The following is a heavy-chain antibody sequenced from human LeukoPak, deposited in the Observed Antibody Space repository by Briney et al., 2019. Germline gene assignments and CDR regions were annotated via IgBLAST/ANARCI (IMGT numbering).Heavy chain of an antibody. CDR3: ARFTLGPPSSGYYRDY. CDR2: IIPIFGTA. Sequence: GASVKVSCKASGYTFTSYAISWVRQAPGQGLEWMGGIIPIFGTANYAQKFQGRVTITADESTSTAYMELSSLRSEDTAVYYCARFTLGPPSSGYYRDYWGQGTLVTVSS. CDR1: GYTFTSYA. V-gene: IGHV1-69*13. J-gene: IGHJ4*02. D-gene: IGHD3-22*01.